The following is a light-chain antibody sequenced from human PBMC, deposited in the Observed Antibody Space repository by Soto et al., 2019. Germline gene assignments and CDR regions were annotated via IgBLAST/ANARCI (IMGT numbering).Light chain of an antibody. CDR2: SNN. Sequence: QSVLTQPPSASGTPGQRVTISCSGSSSNIGSKTVNWYQQLPGTAHKLLIYSNNQRPSGVPDRFSGYKSGTSASRAISGLQSEDEAEYYCAAWDDSLNGVVFGGGTKVTVL. V-gene: IGLV1-44*01. CDR1: SSNIGSKT. J-gene: IGLJ2*01. CDR3: AAWDDSLNGVV.